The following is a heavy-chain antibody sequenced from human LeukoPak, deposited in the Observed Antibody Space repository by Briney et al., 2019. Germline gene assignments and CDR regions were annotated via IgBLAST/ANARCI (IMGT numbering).Heavy chain of an antibody. CDR3: ARHFPHMDYSGWKQGWFDP. D-gene: IGHD6-19*01. V-gene: IGHV4-59*08. CDR2: VYYSGST. J-gene: IGHJ5*02. Sequence: SETLSLTCIVSGGSISSYYWSWIRQPPGKGLEWIGYVYYSGSTNSNPSLKSRVTISVDTSENQFSLRLISVTAADTAVYYCARHFPHMDYSGWKQGWFDPWGQGTLVTVSS. CDR1: GGSISSYY.